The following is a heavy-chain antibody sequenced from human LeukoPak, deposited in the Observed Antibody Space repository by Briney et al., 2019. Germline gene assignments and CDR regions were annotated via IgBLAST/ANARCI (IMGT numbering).Heavy chain of an antibody. Sequence: SETLSLTCAVYGGSFSGDYWSWIRQAPGKGLEWIGEINLSGSTNYTPSLKSRVTISIDTSKNQFSLKLSSVTAADTAVYYCARDGSSSSAPGSYYFDYWGQGTLVTVSS. CDR1: GGSFSGDY. D-gene: IGHD6-6*01. CDR3: ARDGSSSSAPGSYYFDY. J-gene: IGHJ4*02. V-gene: IGHV4-34*01. CDR2: INLSGST.